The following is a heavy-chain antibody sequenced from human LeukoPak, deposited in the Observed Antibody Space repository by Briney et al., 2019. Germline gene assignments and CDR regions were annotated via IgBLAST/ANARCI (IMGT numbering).Heavy chain of an antibody. CDR1: GFTFSSYS. D-gene: IGHD4-23*01. J-gene: IGHJ4*02. V-gene: IGHV3-21*05. CDR2: IRISSNI. Sequence: GGSLRLSCAASGFTFSSYSMNRVRQAPGKGLEWVSYIRISSNIYYADSVKGRFTISRDNAKNSLYLQMNSLRAEDTAVYYCARDYTVGIPYYFDYWGQGTLVTVSS. CDR3: ARDYTVGIPYYFDY.